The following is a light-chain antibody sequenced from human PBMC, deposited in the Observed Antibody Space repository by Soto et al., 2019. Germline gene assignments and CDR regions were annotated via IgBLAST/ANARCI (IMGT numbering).Light chain of an antibody. CDR1: QSVTHW. Sequence: DIQMTQSPSTLSASVGDRVTITCRASQSVTHWLAWYQQRPGKAPKLLIYDASTLERGVPSRFSGSGSGTDFTLTISGLQLDDFATYYCHQYHSSSSTFGQGTKVDIK. CDR3: HQYHSSSST. V-gene: IGKV1-5*01. CDR2: DAS. J-gene: IGKJ1*01.